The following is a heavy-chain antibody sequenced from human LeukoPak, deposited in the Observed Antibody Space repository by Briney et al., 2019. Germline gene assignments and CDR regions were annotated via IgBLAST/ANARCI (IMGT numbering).Heavy chain of an antibody. V-gene: IGHV1-2*06. CDR2: INTNSGGT. J-gene: IGHJ4*02. D-gene: IGHD3-22*01. CDR1: GYTFTGDY. CDR3: ARDNQYYYDSSGYLGDY. Sequence: ASVKVSCTASGYTFTGDYMDWVRHAPGQGLEWRGRINTNSGGTNYAQKFQGRVTMTRDTSISTAYMELSRLRSDDTAVYYCARDNQYYYDSSGYLGDYWGQGTLVTVSS.